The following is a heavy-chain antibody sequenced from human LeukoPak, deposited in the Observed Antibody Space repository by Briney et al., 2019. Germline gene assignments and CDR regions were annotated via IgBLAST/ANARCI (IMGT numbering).Heavy chain of an antibody. CDR2: IKQDGSEK. D-gene: IGHD2-2*01. J-gene: IGHJ6*03. CDR1: GFTLSSYW. V-gene: IGHV3-7*01. CDR3: ARDSRLDTYYYYYMDV. Sequence: GGSLKKKKTASGFTLSSYWMSWVRQAPGKGLEWVANIKQDGSEKYYVDSVKGRFTISRDNAKNSLYLQMNSLRAEDTAVYYCARDSRLDTYYYYYMDVWGKGTTVTVSS.